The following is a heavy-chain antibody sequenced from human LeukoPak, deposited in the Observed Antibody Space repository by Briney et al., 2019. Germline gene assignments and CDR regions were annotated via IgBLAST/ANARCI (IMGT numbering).Heavy chain of an antibody. D-gene: IGHD2-8*01. V-gene: IGHV4-34*01. CDR2: INHSGST. Sequence: SETLSLTCAVYGGSFSGYHWSWIRQPPGKGLEWIGEINHSGSTNYNPSLKSRVTISVDTSKNQFSLKLSSVTAADTAVYYCARERVYCTNGVCYNIYFDYWGQGTLVTVSS. J-gene: IGHJ4*02. CDR1: GGSFSGYH. CDR3: ARERVYCTNGVCYNIYFDY.